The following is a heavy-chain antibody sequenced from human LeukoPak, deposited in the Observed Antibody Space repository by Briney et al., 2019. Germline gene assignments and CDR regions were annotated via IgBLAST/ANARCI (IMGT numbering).Heavy chain of an antibody. CDR2: ISPSGDNT. J-gene: IGHJ6*03. CDR1: GFTFKTYA. D-gene: IGHD3-3*01. Sequence: PGGSLRLSCAASGFTFKTYAMSWVRQAPGKGPEWVSAISPSGDNTYYADSVKGRFTISRDDSKNILYLQMNSLRAEDTAVYYCARVPDFWSGSNYYMDVWGKGTTVTVSS. CDR3: ARVPDFWSGSNYYMDV. V-gene: IGHV3-23*01.